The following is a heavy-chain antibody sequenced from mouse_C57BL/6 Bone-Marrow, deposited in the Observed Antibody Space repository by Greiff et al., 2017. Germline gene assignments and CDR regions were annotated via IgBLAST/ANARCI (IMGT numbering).Heavy chain of an antibody. CDR2: IYPGSGNT. Sequence: VQLQESGAELVRPGASVKLSCKASGYTFTDYYINWVKQRPGQGLEWIARIYPGSGNTYYNEKFKGKATLTAEKSASTAYMQLSSLTSEDSAVYFCARDDGYDFYAMDYWGQGTSVTVSS. V-gene: IGHV1-76*01. J-gene: IGHJ4*01. D-gene: IGHD2-2*01. CDR1: GYTFTDYY. CDR3: ARDDGYDFYAMDY.